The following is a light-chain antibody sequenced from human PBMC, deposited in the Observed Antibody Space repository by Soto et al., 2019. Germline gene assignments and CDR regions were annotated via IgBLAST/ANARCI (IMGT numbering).Light chain of an antibody. CDR2: DVS. V-gene: IGLV2-11*01. CDR3: CSYATTFYV. Sequence: QSALTQPRSVSGSPGQSVTISCTGPTIDVDSSNYVSWYQQHPGKAPKLMIYDVSERPSGVPDRFSGSKSGSTASPTISGLQAEDEADYYCCSYATTFYVFGSGTKVTVL. CDR1: TIDVDSSNY. J-gene: IGLJ1*01.